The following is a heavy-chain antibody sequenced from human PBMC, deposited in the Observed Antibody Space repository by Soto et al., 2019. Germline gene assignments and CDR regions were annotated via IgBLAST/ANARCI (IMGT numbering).Heavy chain of an antibody. CDR2: IYYSGNT. V-gene: IGHV4-31*03. D-gene: IGHD2-15*01. Sequence: QVQLQESGPGLVKPSQTLSLTCNVSGGSISSGGYYWSWIRQHPGKGLEWIGYIYYSGNTYYNPSLKSRVTLSLDTAKNQFSLRLNSVTAADTAVYYCARVVVVTAPYYYGTDVWGQGTTVTVFS. J-gene: IGHJ6*02. CDR1: GGSISSGGYY. CDR3: ARVVVVTAPYYYGTDV.